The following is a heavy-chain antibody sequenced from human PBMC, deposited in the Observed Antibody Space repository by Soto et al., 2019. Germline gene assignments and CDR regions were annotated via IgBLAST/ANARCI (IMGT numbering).Heavy chain of an antibody. CDR1: GGSISSGGYY. J-gene: IGHJ4*02. CDR3: ARGYCSGGSCLDY. D-gene: IGHD2-15*01. Sequence: QVQLQESGPGLVKPSQTLSLTCTVSGGSISSGGYYWSWIRQHPGKGLEWIGYIYYSGSTYYNPSLQSRVTISVDTSKNQFSLKLSSVTAADTAVYYCARGYCSGGSCLDYWGQGTLVTVSS. CDR2: IYYSGST. V-gene: IGHV4-31*03.